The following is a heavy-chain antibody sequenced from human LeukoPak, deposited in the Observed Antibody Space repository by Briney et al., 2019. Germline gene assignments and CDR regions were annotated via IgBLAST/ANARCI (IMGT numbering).Heavy chain of an antibody. J-gene: IGHJ3*02. Sequence: ASVKVSCKASGYTFTSYGISWVRQAPGQGLEWMGWISAYNGNTNYAQKLQGRVTMTTDTSTSTAYMELSSLRSEDTAVYYCARGVLRLGAFDIWGQGTMVIVSS. CDR2: ISAYNGNT. D-gene: IGHD3-3*01. CDR3: ARGVLRLGAFDI. V-gene: IGHV1-18*01. CDR1: GYTFTSYG.